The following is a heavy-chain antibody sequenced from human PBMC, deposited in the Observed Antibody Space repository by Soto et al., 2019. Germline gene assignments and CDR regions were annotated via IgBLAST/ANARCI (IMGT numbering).Heavy chain of an antibody. D-gene: IGHD3-10*01. CDR1: GFTFSTSV. CDR2: ISTRGGRT. Sequence: EVQLLESGGGLVQCGVSLRLSCGASGFTFSTSVFSWVRPAPGRGRVWVSSISTRGGRTYYAASVQGRFTASRDSSKNTLFLQMNRLRLDTPAVYYCASGEFGSRLQMATFDKWGQGALVTVAS. CDR3: ASGEFGSRLQMATFDK. J-gene: IGHJ4*02. V-gene: IGHV3-23*01.